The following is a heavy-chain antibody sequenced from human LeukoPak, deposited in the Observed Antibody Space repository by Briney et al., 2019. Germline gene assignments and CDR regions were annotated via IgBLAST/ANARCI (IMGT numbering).Heavy chain of an antibody. CDR1: GFTFSSYA. J-gene: IGHJ4*02. V-gene: IGHV3-30*04. CDR2: ISYDGSNK. D-gene: IGHD3-22*01. Sequence: PGGSLRLSCAASGFTFSSYAMHWVRQAPGKGLEWVAVISYDGSNKYYADSVKGRFTISRDNSKNTLYLQMNSLGAEDTAVYYCATRPHYYDSSGYYAIDYWGQGTLVTVSS. CDR3: ATRPHYYDSSGYYAIDY.